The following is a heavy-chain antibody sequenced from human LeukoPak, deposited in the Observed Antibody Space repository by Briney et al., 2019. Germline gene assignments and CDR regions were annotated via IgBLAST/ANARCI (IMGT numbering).Heavy chain of an antibody. Sequence: GGSLRLSCAASGFTFSSYEMNWARQAPGKGLEWVSYISSSGSTIYCADSVKGRFTISRDNAKNSLYLQMSSLRAEDTAVYYCAREGYSSGLGFQHWGQGTLVTVSS. D-gene: IGHD6-19*01. CDR1: GFTFSSYE. CDR3: AREGYSSGLGFQH. CDR2: ISSSGSTI. V-gene: IGHV3-48*03. J-gene: IGHJ1*01.